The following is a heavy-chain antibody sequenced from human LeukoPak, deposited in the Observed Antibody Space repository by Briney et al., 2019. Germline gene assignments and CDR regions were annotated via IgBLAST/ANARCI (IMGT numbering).Heavy chain of an antibody. Sequence: SETLSLTCTVSGGSISSGGYYWSWIRQHPGKGLEWIGYIYYSGSTYYNPSLKSRVTISVDTSKNQFSLKLSSVTAADTAVYYCARRYGYTSSLRRSYYFDYWGQGTLVTVSS. CDR3: ARRYGYTSSLRRSYYFDY. D-gene: IGHD6-13*01. V-gene: IGHV4-31*03. CDR1: GGSISSGGYY. J-gene: IGHJ4*02. CDR2: IYYSGST.